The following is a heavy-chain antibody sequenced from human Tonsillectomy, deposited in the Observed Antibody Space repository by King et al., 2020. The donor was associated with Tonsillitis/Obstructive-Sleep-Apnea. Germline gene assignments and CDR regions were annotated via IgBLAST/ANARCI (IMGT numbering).Heavy chain of an antibody. CDR3: ARLGSSPL. J-gene: IGHJ4*02. Sequence: QLVQAGAEVKKPGESLRLYCKGSGYIFTSYWISWVRQMPGKGLEWMGRIDPSDSYTNYSPSFQGHVSISTDKSISTAYLQWSSLKASDTAIYYCARLGSSPLWGQGTLVTVSS. CDR2: IDPSDSYT. V-gene: IGHV5-10-1*01. CDR1: GYIFTSYW. D-gene: IGHD1-26*01.